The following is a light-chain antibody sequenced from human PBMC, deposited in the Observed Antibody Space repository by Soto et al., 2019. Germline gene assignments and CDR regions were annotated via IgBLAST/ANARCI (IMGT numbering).Light chain of an antibody. CDR3: QQYYSRALT. Sequence: DIVMTQSPDSLAVSLGERATINCKSSQSVLYSSNNKNYLAWYQQKPGQPHKLLIYWAYTRESGVHDRFSGSGSGTDFTLTISSLQAEDVAVYYCQQYYSRALTFGPGTKVDIK. CDR1: QSVLYSSNNKNY. CDR2: WAY. J-gene: IGKJ3*01. V-gene: IGKV4-1*01.